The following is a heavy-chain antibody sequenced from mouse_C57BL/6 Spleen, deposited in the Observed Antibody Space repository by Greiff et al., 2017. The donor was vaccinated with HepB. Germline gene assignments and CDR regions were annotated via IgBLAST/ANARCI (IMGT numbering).Heavy chain of an antibody. Sequence: VHVKQSGPELVKPGASVKISCKASGYSFTGYYMNWVKQSPEKSLEWIGEINPSTGGTTYNQKFKAKATLTVDKSSSTAYMQLKSLTSEDSAVYYCARSKHSNYDWYFDVWGTGTTVTVSS. V-gene: IGHV1-42*01. CDR3: ARSKHSNYDWYFDV. D-gene: IGHD2-5*01. CDR1: GYSFTGYY. CDR2: INPSTGGT. J-gene: IGHJ1*03.